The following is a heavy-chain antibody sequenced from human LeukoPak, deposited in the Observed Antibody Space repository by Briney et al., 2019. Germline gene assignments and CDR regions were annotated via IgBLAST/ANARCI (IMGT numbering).Heavy chain of an antibody. CDR1: GYTSTSYD. Sequence: ASVKVSRKASGYTSTSYDINWVRQATGQGLEWMGWMNPNSGNTGYARKFQGRVTMTRNTSISTAYMELSSLRSEDTAVYYCARGAFSSSWNYHYGMDVWGQGTTVTVSS. J-gene: IGHJ6*02. V-gene: IGHV1-8*01. CDR2: MNPNSGNT. CDR3: ARGAFSSSWNYHYGMDV. D-gene: IGHD6-13*01.